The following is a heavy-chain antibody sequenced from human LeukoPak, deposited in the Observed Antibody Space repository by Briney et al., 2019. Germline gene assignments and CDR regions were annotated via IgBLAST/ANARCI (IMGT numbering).Heavy chain of an antibody. D-gene: IGHD3-10*01. CDR3: ARAVRGVNYFDY. J-gene: IGHJ4*02. Sequence: SQTLSLTCAVSGGSISSGGYSWSWIRQPPGKGLEWIGYIYHSGSTYYNPSPKSRVTISADRSKNQFSLKLSSVTAADTAVYYCARAVRGVNYFDYWGQGTLVTVSS. CDR1: GGSISSGGYS. V-gene: IGHV4-30-2*01. CDR2: IYHSGST.